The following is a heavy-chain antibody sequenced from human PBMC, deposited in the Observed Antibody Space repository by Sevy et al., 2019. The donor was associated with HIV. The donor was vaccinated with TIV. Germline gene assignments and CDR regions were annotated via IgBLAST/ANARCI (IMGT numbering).Heavy chain of an antibody. D-gene: IGHD2-15*01. Sequence: SETLSLTCTVSGGSISSYYWSWIRQPPGKGLEWIGYIYYSGSTNYNPSLKSRVTISVDTSKNQFSLKLSSVTAADTAVYYCARHWGASSSYQESGFDPWGQGTLLTVSS. V-gene: IGHV4-59*08. CDR2: IYYSGST. CDR3: ARHWGASSSYQESGFDP. CDR1: GGSISSYY. J-gene: IGHJ5*02.